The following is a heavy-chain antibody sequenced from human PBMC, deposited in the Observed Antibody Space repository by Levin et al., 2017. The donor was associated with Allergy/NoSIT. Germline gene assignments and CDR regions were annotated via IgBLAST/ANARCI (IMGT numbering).Heavy chain of an antibody. CDR3: VNLNYYVSGSSYGV. Sequence: GGSLRLSCSASGFTFSIYAMHWVRQAPGKGLEYVSAISTNGGITYYADSVKGRFTISRDNSKNTLYLQMSSLRAEDTAVYYCVNLNYYVSGSSYGVWGQGTLVTVSS. J-gene: IGHJ4*02. V-gene: IGHV3-64D*06. CDR1: GFTFSIYA. CDR2: ISTNGGIT. D-gene: IGHD3-10*01.